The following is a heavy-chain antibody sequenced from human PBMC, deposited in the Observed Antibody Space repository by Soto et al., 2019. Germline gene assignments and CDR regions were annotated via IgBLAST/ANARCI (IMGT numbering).Heavy chain of an antibody. Sequence: GGSLSLSCAASGFTFSSYEMNWVRQAPGKGLEWVSYISSSGSTIYYADSVKGRFTISRDNAKNSLYLQMNSLRAEDTAVYYCARRNPRIAARPFDYWGQGTLVTVS. CDR1: GFTFSSYE. CDR2: ISSSGSTI. V-gene: IGHV3-48*03. D-gene: IGHD6-6*01. CDR3: ARRNPRIAARPFDY. J-gene: IGHJ4*02.